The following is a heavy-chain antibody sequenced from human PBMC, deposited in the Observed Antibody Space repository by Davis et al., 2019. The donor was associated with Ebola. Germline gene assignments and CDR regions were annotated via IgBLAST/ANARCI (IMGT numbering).Heavy chain of an antibody. CDR3: AKERSRLPNYYGMDV. Sequence: GGSLRLSCAASGFTFTTYAMMWVRQAPGKGLEWVSSISSGVGVPYYADSVKDRFTISRDNSKNTLFLQMNSLRAEDTAVYYCAKERSRLPNYYGMDVWGKGTTVTVSS. CDR1: GFTFTTYA. CDR2: ISSGVGVP. V-gene: IGHV3-23*01. J-gene: IGHJ6*04.